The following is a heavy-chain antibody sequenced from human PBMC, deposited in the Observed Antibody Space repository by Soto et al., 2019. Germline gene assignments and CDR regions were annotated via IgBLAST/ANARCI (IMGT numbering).Heavy chain of an antibody. D-gene: IGHD5-12*01. Sequence: QAQLVESGGGVVQPGRSLRLSCEVSGFRFSSYGMHWVRQAPGKGLEWVAGISDDGRNKFYPDAVNGRFSISKDNSKNTGYLQMNSLRAEDTAVYYCATDPRGNADVTHYFNGMDVWGQGTTVTVSS. V-gene: IGHV3-30*03. CDR1: GFRFSSYG. J-gene: IGHJ6*02. CDR3: ATDPRGNADVTHYFNGMDV. CDR2: ISDDGRNK.